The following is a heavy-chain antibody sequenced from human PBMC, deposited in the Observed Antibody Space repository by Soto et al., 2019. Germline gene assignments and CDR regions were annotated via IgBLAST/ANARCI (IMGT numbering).Heavy chain of an antibody. D-gene: IGHD1-1*01. CDR1: GLTVSGKKY. CDR2: LYDVDGT. V-gene: IGHV3-53*01. Sequence: DVQLVESGGGLIQPGGSLRLSCAAFGLTVSGKKYLVWVRQAPGKGLEWVSALYDVDGTYYADSVKGRFTTSVDSSKTIVYLQMNSLRPDDTAVYFCASWHLREHAYDIWGQGTAVTISS. J-gene: IGHJ3*02. CDR3: ASWHLREHAYDI.